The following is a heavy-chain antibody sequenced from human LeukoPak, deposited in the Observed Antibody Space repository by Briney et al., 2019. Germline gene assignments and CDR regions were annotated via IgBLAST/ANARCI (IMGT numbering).Heavy chain of an antibody. CDR1: GFAFSNYA. J-gene: IGHJ6*02. CDR2: ISYDGNNK. V-gene: IGHV3-30*03. Sequence: GGSLRLSCAAPGFAFSNYAMHWVRQAPGKGLEWVAVISYDGNNKYYADSVKGRFTISRDNSKNTLYLQMNSLRVEDTAVYYCARDDYGMDVWGQGTTVTVSS. CDR3: ARDDYGMDV.